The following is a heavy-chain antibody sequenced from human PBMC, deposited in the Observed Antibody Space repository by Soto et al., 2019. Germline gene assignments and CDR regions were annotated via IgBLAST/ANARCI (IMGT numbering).Heavy chain of an antibody. V-gene: IGHV1-46*01. Sequence: ASVKVSCKASGYTFTSYYMHWVRQAPGQGLEWMGIINPSGGSTSCAQKFQGRVTMTRDTSTSTVYMELSSLRSEDTAVYYCARPRKSNAAGTSFSFDYWGQGTLVTVSS. CDR1: GYTFTSYY. CDR2: INPSGGST. D-gene: IGHD6-13*01. J-gene: IGHJ4*02. CDR3: ARPRKSNAAGTSFSFDY.